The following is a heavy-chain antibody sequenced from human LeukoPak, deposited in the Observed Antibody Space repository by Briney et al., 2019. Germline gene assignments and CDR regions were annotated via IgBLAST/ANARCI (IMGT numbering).Heavy chain of an antibody. CDR3: ARRYYYLIDY. D-gene: IGHD3-22*01. CDR2: ISYDGSNK. Sequence: GRSLRLSCAASGFTFSSYAMHWVRQAPGKGLEWVAAISYDGSNKYYADSVKGRFTISRDNSKNTQYLQMNSLRAEDTAVYYCARRYYYLIDYWGQGTLVTVSS. CDR1: GFTFSSYA. J-gene: IGHJ4*02. V-gene: IGHV3-30-3*01.